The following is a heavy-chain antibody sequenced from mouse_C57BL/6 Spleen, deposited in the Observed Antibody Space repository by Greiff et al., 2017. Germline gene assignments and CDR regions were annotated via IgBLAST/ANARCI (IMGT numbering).Heavy chain of an antibody. CDR3: ARGDDGYYFAY. CDR2: IWWDDDK. D-gene: IGHD2-3*01. CDR1: GFSLSTFGMG. V-gene: IGHV8-8*01. Sequence: QVTLKESGPGILQPSQTLSLTCSFSGFSLSTFGMGVGWISPPSGKGLEWPAHIWWDDDKYYNPALKRRLTISKDNSKNQVFLKIANVDTADTATYYCARGDDGYYFAYWGQGTLVTVSA. J-gene: IGHJ3*01.